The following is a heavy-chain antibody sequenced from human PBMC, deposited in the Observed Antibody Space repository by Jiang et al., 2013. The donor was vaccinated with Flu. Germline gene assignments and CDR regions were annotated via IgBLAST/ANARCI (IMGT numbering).Heavy chain of an antibody. V-gene: IGHV1-69*06. Sequence: SGAEVKKPGSSVKVSCKASGGTFSTYTISWVRQAPGQGLEWMGGIIPIFGTANYAQNFQGRVTFTADKFTSTVYMELSSLRSEDTAVYFCARAGMGTTMNYYYYGMDVWGQGTTVTVSS. D-gene: IGHD1-26*01. CDR3: ARAGMGTTMNYYYYGMDV. CDR1: GGTFSTYT. J-gene: IGHJ6*02. CDR2: IIPIFGTA.